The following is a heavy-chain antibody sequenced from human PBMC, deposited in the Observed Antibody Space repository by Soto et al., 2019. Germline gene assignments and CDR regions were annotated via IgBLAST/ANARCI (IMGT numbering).Heavy chain of an antibody. CDR1: GYTFTNYG. D-gene: IGHD2-2*01. CDR2: ISAYNGNT. CDR3: ARDQDSIQYAGIDY. Sequence: QVQLVQSGAEVKKPGASVKVSCKASGYTFTNYGISWVRQAPGQGLEWMGWISAYNGNTNYAQKLQGRVTMTTDTSTSTAYMELRSPRSDDTAMYYCARDQDSIQYAGIDYWGQGTLVTVSS. J-gene: IGHJ4*02. V-gene: IGHV1-18*01.